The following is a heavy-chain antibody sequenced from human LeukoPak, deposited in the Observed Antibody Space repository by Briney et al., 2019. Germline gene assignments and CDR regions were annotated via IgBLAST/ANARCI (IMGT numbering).Heavy chain of an antibody. D-gene: IGHD4-11*01. V-gene: IGHV3-21*01. CDR2: ISSSSSYI. CDR1: GFTFSSYS. Sequence: PGGSLRLSCAASGFTFSSYSMNWVRQAPGKGLEWVSSISSSSSYIYYADSVKGRFTISRDNAKNSLYLQMNSLRAEDTAVYYCARRTYSNYFFDYWGQGTLVTVSS. J-gene: IGHJ4*02. CDR3: ARRTYSNYFFDY.